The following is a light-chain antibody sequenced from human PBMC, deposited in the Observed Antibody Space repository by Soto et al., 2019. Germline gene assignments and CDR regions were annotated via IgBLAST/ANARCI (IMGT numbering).Light chain of an antibody. CDR1: SSDVGGYNS. V-gene: IGLV2-14*01. J-gene: IGLJ1*01. CDR3: CSYAGRYTYV. Sequence: QSVLTQPASVSGSPGQSITISCTGTSSDVGGYNSVSWFQQHPSKAPKLIIYEVSHRPSGVSIRFSGSKSGNTASLTISGLQAEDEADYYCCSYAGRYTYVFGTGTKVTVL. CDR2: EVS.